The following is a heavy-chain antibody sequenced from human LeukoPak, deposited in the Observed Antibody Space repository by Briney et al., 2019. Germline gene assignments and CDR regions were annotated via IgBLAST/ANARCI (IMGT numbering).Heavy chain of an antibody. Sequence: KPGGSLTLSCAASGFTFSDYYMSWIRQAPGKGLEWVSYISSSGTTIYYADSVKGRFTISRDNAKNSLYLQMNSLRAEETAVYYCAGARAYYYESSLLFDYWGQGTLVTVSS. D-gene: IGHD3-22*01. V-gene: IGHV3-11*04. CDR2: ISSSGTTI. CDR3: AGARAYYYESSLLFDY. J-gene: IGHJ4*02. CDR1: GFTFSDYY.